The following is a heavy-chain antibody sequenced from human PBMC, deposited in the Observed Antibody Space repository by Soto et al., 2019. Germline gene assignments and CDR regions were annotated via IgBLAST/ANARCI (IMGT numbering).Heavy chain of an antibody. Sequence: SETLSLTCTVSGGSISSGGYYWSWIRQHPGKGLEWIGYIYYSGSTYYNPSLKSRVTISVDTSKNQFSLKLSSVTAADTAVYYCARDSPPYYYDSSGGIWGQGTMVTVSS. CDR2: IYYSGST. V-gene: IGHV4-31*03. D-gene: IGHD3-22*01. J-gene: IGHJ3*02. CDR1: GGSISSGGYY. CDR3: ARDSPPYYYDSSGGI.